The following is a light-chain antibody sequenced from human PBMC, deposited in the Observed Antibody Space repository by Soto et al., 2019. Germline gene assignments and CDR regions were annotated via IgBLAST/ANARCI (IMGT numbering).Light chain of an antibody. V-gene: IGLV2-11*01. CDR2: DVT. Sequence: QSALTQPRSVSGSLGQSVTISCTGSDTDVGSYNYVSWYQHHPGNAAKLIIHDVTQRPSGGPDRFSGSKSGYRASLAISGLQADDAAIYYCMSYAGSNTLLFGGGTKLNVL. J-gene: IGLJ2*01. CDR1: DTDVGSYNY. CDR3: MSYAGSNTLL.